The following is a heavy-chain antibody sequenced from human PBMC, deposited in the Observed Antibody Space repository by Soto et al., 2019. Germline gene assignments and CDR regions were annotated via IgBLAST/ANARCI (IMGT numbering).Heavy chain of an antibody. CDR1: GGSISSSSYY. Sequence: NPSETLSLTCTVSGGSISSSSYYWGWIRQPPGKGLEWIGSIYYSGSTYYNPSLKSRVTISVDTSKNQFSLKLSSVTAADTAVYYCARHPAYYDFWSGYSTGAFDIWGQGTMVTVS. CDR3: ARHPAYYDFWSGYSTGAFDI. CDR2: IYYSGST. D-gene: IGHD3-3*01. J-gene: IGHJ3*02. V-gene: IGHV4-39*01.